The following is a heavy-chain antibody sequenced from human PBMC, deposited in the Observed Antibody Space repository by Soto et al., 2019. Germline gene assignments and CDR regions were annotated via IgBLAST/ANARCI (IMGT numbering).Heavy chain of an antibody. V-gene: IGHV3-11*01. J-gene: IGHJ6*03. CDR3: ATSTTGHYYYYMDV. CDR1: GFTFSDYY. D-gene: IGHD4-4*01. Sequence: GGSLRLSCAASGFTFSDYYMSWIRQAPGKGLEWVSYISSSGSTIYYADSVKGRFTISRDNAKNSLYLQMNSLRAEDTAVYYCATSTTGHYYYYMDVWGKGTTVTVSS. CDR2: ISSSGSTI.